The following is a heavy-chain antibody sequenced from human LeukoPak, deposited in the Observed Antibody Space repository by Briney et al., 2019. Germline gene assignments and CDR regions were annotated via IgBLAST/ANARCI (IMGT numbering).Heavy chain of an antibody. CDR3: ATCAKYCGGQNDY. CDR2: IYSGGST. J-gene: IGHJ4*02. V-gene: IGHV3-53*01. Sequence: PGGSLRLSCAASGFTVSSNYMSWVRQAPGKGLEWVSVIYSGGSTYYADSVKGRFTISRDNSKNTLYLQMNSLRAEDTAVYYCATCAKYCGGQNDYWGQGTLVTVSS. D-gene: IGHD2-21*01. CDR1: GFTVSSNY.